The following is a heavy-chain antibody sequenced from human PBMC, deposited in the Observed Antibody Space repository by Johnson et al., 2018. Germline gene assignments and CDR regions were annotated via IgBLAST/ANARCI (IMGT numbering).Heavy chain of an antibody. CDR2: IYSKNNGGAV. CDR1: GFSVSEGR. D-gene: IGHD5-12*01. J-gene: IGHJ6*03. Sequence: EVQLLESGGGLVQPGESLRLSCEASGFSVSEGRMNWVRQAPGRGPEWVGRIYSKNNGGAVEYAAPVTGRFTISKDASQNTVDLQMNSLKTEDTAVYYCVTGYPNYMDVWGKGTTVTVSS. CDR3: VTGYPNYMDV. V-gene: IGHV3-15*07.